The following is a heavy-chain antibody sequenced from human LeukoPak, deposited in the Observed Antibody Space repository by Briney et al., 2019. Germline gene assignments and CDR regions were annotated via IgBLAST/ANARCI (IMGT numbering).Heavy chain of an antibody. D-gene: IGHD6-6*01. Sequence: GGSLRLSCAASGFTFSSYSMNWVRQAPGKGLEWVSYISSSSSTIYYADSVKGRFTISRDNAKNSLYLQMNSLRAEDTAVYYCARDPLSSSYRFGAFDIWGQGTMVTVSS. CDR3: ARDPLSSSYRFGAFDI. CDR2: ISSSSSTI. V-gene: IGHV3-48*04. J-gene: IGHJ3*02. CDR1: GFTFSSYS.